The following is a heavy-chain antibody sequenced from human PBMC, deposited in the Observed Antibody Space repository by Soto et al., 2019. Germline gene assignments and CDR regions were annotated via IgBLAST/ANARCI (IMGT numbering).Heavy chain of an antibody. CDR2: ISGSGGST. Sequence: EVQLLESGGGLVQPGGSLRLSCAASGFTFSSYAMSWVRQAPGKGLAWVSAISGSGGSTYYADSVQGRFTISSDNSKNTRYLQMNSLRAEDTAVYYCAKGRWKLAGPQDAWDIWGQGTMVTVSS. CDR3: AKGRWKLAGPQDAWDI. V-gene: IGHV3-23*01. D-gene: IGHD1-1*01. J-gene: IGHJ3*02. CDR1: GFTFSSYA.